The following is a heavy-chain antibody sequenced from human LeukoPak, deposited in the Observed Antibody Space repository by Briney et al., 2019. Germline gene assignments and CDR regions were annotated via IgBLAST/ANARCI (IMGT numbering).Heavy chain of an antibody. CDR1: GFTFSSYS. Sequence: GGSLILSCAASGFTFSSYSMNWVRQAPGKGLEWVSSISSSSSYIYYADSVKGRFTISRDNAKNSLYLQMNSLRAEDTAVYYCARGFLSDKQWLALGLFDYWGQGTLVTVSS. D-gene: IGHD6-19*01. J-gene: IGHJ4*02. V-gene: IGHV3-21*01. CDR2: ISSSSSYI. CDR3: ARGFLSDKQWLALGLFDY.